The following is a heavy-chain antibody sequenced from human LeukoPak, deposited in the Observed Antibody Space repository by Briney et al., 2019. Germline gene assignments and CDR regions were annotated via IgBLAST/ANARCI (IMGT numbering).Heavy chain of an antibody. Sequence: GGSLRLSXAASGFTFTDYYMSWLRQAPGKGLEWVSYISSSGSTIYYADSVKGRFTISRDNAKKSLYLQMNSLRAEDTAVYYCARGRDGYNSGAFDIWGQGTMVTVSS. D-gene: IGHD5-24*01. CDR2: ISSSGSTI. J-gene: IGHJ3*02. CDR1: GFTFTDYY. CDR3: ARGRDGYNSGAFDI. V-gene: IGHV3-11*04.